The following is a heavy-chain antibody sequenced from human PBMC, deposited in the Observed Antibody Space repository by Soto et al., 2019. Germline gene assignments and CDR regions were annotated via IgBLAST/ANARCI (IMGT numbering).Heavy chain of an antibody. CDR3: ARHDFDSSTYYYGRADWFDP. Sequence: QVQLQESGPGLVKPSETLSLTCTVSSGSISSYYWSWIRQPPGKGLEWIGYMSHSGSTNYNPSLKSRVTMSLDTSTNQFSLKLSSVTAADTAVYYCARHDFDSSTYYYGRADWFDPWGRGTPVTVSS. J-gene: IGHJ5*02. D-gene: IGHD3-22*01. V-gene: IGHV4-59*08. CDR2: MSHSGST. CDR1: SGSISSYY.